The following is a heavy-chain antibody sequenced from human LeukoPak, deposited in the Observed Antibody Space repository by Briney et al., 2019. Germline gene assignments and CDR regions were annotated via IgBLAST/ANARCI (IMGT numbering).Heavy chain of an antibody. CDR2: ISGSGGST. V-gene: IGHV3-23*01. CDR3: AKRGSSGWYSNSYYMDV. CDR1: GLTFSSYA. Sequence: GGSLRLSCAASGLTFSSYAMSWFRQAPGKGLEWVSAISGSGGSTYYADSVKGRFTISRDNSKNTLYLQMNSLRAEDTAVYYCAKRGSSGWYSNSYYMDVWGKGTTITVS. D-gene: IGHD6-19*01. J-gene: IGHJ6*03.